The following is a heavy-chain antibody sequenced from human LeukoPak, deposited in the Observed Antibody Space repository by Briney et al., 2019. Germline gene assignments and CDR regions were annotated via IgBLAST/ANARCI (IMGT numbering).Heavy chain of an antibody. CDR1: GFTFSSYE. V-gene: IGHV3-48*03. D-gene: IGHD3-22*01. CDR3: ARNPYDSSGYKAPYWHFDL. J-gene: IGHJ2*01. Sequence: GGSLRLSCAASGFTFSSYEMNWVRQAPGKGLEWVSYISSSGSTIYYADSVKGRFTISRDNAKNSLYLQMNSLRAEDTAVYYCARNPYDSSGYKAPYWHFDLWGRGTLVTVSS. CDR2: ISSSGSTI.